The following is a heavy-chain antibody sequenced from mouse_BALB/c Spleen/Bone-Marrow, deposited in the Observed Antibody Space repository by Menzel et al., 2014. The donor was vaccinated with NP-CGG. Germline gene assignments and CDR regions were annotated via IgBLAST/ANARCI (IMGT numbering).Heavy chain of an antibody. V-gene: IGHV1-77*01. D-gene: IGHD1-2*01. J-gene: IGHJ3*01. CDR1: GYTFTDSV. CDR2: IYPGSGST. CDR3: ASYGVRAWFAC. Sequence: QVQLQQSGPELVKPGASVKMSCKASGYTFTDSVVGWVKQRTGQGLEWIGEIYPGSGSTYYNEKFKGKATLTADKSSNTVYMQLSSLASEDSAVYCCASYGVRAWFACWGQGTLVTVSS.